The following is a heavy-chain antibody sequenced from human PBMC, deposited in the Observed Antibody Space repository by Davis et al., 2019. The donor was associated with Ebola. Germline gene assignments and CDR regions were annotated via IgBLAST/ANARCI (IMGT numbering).Heavy chain of an antibody. CDR3: ARGGYCSSTSCRHPYYYYYYGMDV. V-gene: IGHV1-18*01. CDR2: ISAYNGNT. D-gene: IGHD2-2*01. CDR1: GYTFTSYG. J-gene: IGHJ6*02. Sequence: AASVKVSCKASGYTFTSYGISWVRQAPGQGLEWMGWISAYNGNTNYAQKLQGRVTMTTDTSTSTAYMELSSLRSEDTAVYYCARGGYCSSTSCRHPYYYYYYGMDVWGQGTTVTVSS.